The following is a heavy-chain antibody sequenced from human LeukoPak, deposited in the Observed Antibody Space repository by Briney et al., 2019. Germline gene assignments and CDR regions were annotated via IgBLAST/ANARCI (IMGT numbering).Heavy chain of an antibody. Sequence: GGSLRLSCAASGFTFSSYGMNWVRQAPGKGLEWVSYISSSSSTIYYADSVKGRFTISRDNAKNSLYLQMNSLRAEDTAVYYCARASYSSSSGYYYYYYMDVWGKGTTVTVSS. CDR1: GFTFSSYG. D-gene: IGHD6-6*01. CDR2: ISSSSSTI. J-gene: IGHJ6*03. CDR3: ARASYSSSSGYYYYYYMDV. V-gene: IGHV3-48*01.